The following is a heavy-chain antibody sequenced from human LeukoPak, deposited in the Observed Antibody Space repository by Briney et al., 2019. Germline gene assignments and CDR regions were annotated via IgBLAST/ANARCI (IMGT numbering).Heavy chain of an antibody. Sequence: TGGSLRLSCAASGFTFTGYWMTWVRQVPGKGLEWVANIHKAGTESYYVDSVKGRFAISRDNAKNSLYLQLSSLRVDDTAVYYCARVGTWELQRVFDYWGQGTLVTVSS. D-gene: IGHD1-26*01. CDR2: IHKAGTES. CDR3: ARVGTWELQRVFDY. V-gene: IGHV3-7*01. CDR1: GFTFTGYW. J-gene: IGHJ4*02.